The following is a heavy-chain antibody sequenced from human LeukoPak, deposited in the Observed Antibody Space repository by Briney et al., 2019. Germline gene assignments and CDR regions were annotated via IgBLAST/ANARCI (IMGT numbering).Heavy chain of an antibody. CDR2: IYYSGST. D-gene: IGHD1-26*01. CDR1: GGSISSYY. V-gene: IGHV4-59*01. CDR3: ARGPRWELHFDY. Sequence: PSETLSLTCTVSGGSISSYYWSWIRQPPGKGLEWIGYIYYSGSTNYNPSLESRVTISVDTSKNQFSLKLSSVTAADTAVYYCARGPRWELHFDYWGQGTLVTVSS. J-gene: IGHJ4*02.